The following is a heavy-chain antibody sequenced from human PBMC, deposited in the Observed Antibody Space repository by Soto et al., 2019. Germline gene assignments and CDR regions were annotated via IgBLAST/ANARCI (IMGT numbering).Heavy chain of an antibody. D-gene: IGHD6-13*01. CDR1: GYSFTSYW. CDR2: IYPGDSDT. V-gene: IGHV5-51*01. CDR3: ARTSEAGKNYNGMDV. Sequence: GESLKISCKGSGYSFTSYWIGWVRQMPGKGLEWMGIIYPGDSDTRYSPSFQGQVTISADKSISTAYLQWSSLKASDTAMYYCARTSEAGKNYNGMDVWGQGTTVTVSS. J-gene: IGHJ6*02.